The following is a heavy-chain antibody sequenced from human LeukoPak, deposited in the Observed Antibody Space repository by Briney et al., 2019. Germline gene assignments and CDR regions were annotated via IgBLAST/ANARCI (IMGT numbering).Heavy chain of an antibody. Sequence: SETLSLTCTVSGGSISSYYWSWIRQPPGKGLEWIGYIYYSGSTNYNPSLKSRVTISVDTSKNQFSLKLSSVTAADTAVYYCARRSLNAFDIWGQGTVVTVSS. CDR1: GGSISSYY. D-gene: IGHD2-15*01. CDR2: IYYSGST. J-gene: IGHJ3*02. CDR3: ARRSLNAFDI. V-gene: IGHV4-59*01.